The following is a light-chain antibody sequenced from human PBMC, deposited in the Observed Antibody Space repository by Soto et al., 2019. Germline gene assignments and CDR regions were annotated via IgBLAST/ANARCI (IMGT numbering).Light chain of an antibody. V-gene: IGLV2-8*01. CDR3: SSYAGSKTL. Sequence: QSALTQPPSASGSPGQSVTISCTGTSSDVGGYNYDSWYQQHPGKAPKLMIYEVSKRPSGVPDRFSGSKSGNTASLTVSGLQAEDEADYYCSSYAGSKTLFGGGTQLTVL. CDR2: EVS. CDR1: SSDVGGYNY. J-gene: IGLJ2*01.